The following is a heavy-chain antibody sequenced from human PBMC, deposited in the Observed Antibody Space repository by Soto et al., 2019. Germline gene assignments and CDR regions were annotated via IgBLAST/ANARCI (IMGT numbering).Heavy chain of an antibody. V-gene: IGHV3-64*02. CDR3: ARAKGSGLDY. CDR1: GFTFSSYA. J-gene: IGHJ4*02. Sequence: PVGSLRLSCAASGFTFSSYAMHWVRQAPGKGLEYVSAISSNGGSTYYADSVKGRFTISRDNSKNTLYLQMGSLRAEDMAVYYCARAKGSGLDYWGQGTLVTVSS. CDR2: ISSNGGST. D-gene: IGHD6-19*01.